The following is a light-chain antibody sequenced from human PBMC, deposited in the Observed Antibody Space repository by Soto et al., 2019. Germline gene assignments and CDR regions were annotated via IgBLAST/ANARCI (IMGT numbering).Light chain of an antibody. J-gene: IGLJ2*01. CDR1: SSNIGSNT. V-gene: IGLV1-44*01. CDR3: AAWDVSLKGVV. CDR2: NNN. Sequence: QSVLTQPPSASGTPGQRVTISCSGSSSNIGSNTVNWYQQLPGTAPKLLIYNNNQRPSGVPDRFSGSKSGTSASLAISGRQSEEEADYYCAAWDVSLKGVVFGGGTKLTVL.